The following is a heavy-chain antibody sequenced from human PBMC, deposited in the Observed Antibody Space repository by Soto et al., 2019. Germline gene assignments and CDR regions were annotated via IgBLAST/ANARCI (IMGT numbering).Heavy chain of an antibody. J-gene: IGHJ4*02. CDR3: ARVTTTVTILDY. V-gene: IGHV4-30-4*01. CDR1: GGSISSGDYY. Sequence: LSLTCTVSGGSISSGDYYWSWIRQPPGKGLEWIGYIYYSGSTYYNPSLKSRVTISVDTSKNQFSLKLSSVTAADTAVYYCARVTTTVTILDYWGQGTLVTVSS. D-gene: IGHD4-17*01. CDR2: IYYSGST.